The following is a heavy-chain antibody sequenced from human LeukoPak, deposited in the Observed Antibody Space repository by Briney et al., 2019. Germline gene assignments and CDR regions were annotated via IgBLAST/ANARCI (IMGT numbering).Heavy chain of an antibody. V-gene: IGHV4-31*03. J-gene: IGHJ5*02. Sequence: PSETLALTCTVSGGSISSGGYYWSWLRQHPGKGLEWIGHIYYSGSTYYNASLKSRVSISIDTSKNQFSLKLASVTAADTAVYYCARSRVGPWGQGTLVTVSS. CDR3: ARSRVGP. CDR2: IYYSGST. D-gene: IGHD1-26*01. CDR1: GGSISSGGYY.